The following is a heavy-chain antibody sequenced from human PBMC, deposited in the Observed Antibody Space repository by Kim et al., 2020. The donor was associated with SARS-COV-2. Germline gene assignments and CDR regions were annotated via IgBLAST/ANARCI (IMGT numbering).Heavy chain of an antibody. J-gene: IGHJ6*02. CDR3: AKVYYYGSGGYYYGMDV. Sequence: GKGRFTISRDNSKNTLYLQMNSLRAEDTAVYYCAKVYYYGSGGYYYGMDVWGQGTTVTVSS. D-gene: IGHD3-10*01. V-gene: IGHV3-33*06.